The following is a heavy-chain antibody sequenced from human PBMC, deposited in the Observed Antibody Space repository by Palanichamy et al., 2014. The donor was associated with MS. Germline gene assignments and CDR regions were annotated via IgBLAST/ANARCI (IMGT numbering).Heavy chain of an antibody. Sequence: EVQLVEVWGRAWSSLGGPVRLSCAASGFTVSTIYMNWVRQAPGKGLEWVSIIYSGGDTYFADSVKGRFTISRDNSKNTVYLQMNSLRAEDTAVYYCARDRGGYYGMDVWGQGTTVTVSS. CDR2: IYSGGDT. CDR3: ARDRGGYYGMDV. D-gene: IGHD3-10*01. CDR1: GFTVSTIY. V-gene: IGHV3-66*01. J-gene: IGHJ6*02.